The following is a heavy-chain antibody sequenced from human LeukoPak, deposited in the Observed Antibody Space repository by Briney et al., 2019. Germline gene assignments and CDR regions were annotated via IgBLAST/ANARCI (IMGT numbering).Heavy chain of an antibody. D-gene: IGHD3-10*01. V-gene: IGHV4-34*01. J-gene: IGHJ4*02. Sequence: PSETLSLTCAVYGASFNVYYWTWIRQPPGKGLEWIGEINHIGSTNYNPSLKSRVTISVDTSKNQFSLKLTSVTAADTAVYYCASHFSSYGSGSYYNFFGYWGQGTLVTVSS. CDR3: ASHFSSYGSGSYYNFFGY. CDR2: INHIGST. CDR1: GASFNVYY.